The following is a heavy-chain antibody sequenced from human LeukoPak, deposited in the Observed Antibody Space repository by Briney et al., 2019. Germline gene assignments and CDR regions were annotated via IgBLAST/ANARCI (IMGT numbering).Heavy chain of an antibody. Sequence: PSETLSLTCTVSGYSISSGYYWGWIRQPPGRGLEWIGSIYHSGSTYYNPSLKSRVTISLDTSRNQFSLKLNSVTAADTAVYYCAKSNGYGLIDIWGQGTMVTVSS. CDR1: GYSISSGYY. V-gene: IGHV4-38-2*02. CDR2: IYHSGST. J-gene: IGHJ3*02. CDR3: AKSNGYGLIDI. D-gene: IGHD3-10*01.